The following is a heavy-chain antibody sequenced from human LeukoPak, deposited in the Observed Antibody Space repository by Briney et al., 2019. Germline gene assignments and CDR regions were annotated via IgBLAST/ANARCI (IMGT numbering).Heavy chain of an antibody. CDR1: GYSFTSYW. V-gene: IGHV5-51*01. Sequence: GESLKISCKGSGYSFTSYWIGWVRQMPGKGLEWMGIIYPGDSDTRYSPSFQGQVTISADKSLSTAYLQWSSLKASDTDMYYCASSSYDTKGYYYVDHWGQGTLVTVSS. D-gene: IGHD3-22*01. CDR3: ASSSYDTKGYYYVDH. J-gene: IGHJ4*02. CDR2: IYPGDSDT.